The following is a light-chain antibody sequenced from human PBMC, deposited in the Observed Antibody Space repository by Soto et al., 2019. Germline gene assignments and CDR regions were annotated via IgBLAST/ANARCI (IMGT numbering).Light chain of an antibody. V-gene: IGKV1-5*03. J-gene: IGKJ1*01. CDR1: QSISSW. Sequence: DIQMTQSPSTLSASVGDRVTITCRASQSISSWLAWYQQKPGKVPKLLIYKASSLESGAPSRFSGSGSETEITLTISSLEPDDFATSYYQQFWSFGQGTKVEIK. CDR3: QQFWS. CDR2: KAS.